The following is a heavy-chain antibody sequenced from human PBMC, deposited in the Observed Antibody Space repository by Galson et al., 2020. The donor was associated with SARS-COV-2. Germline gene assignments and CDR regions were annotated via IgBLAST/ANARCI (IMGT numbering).Heavy chain of an antibody. Sequence: SVKVSCKASGGTFSSYAISWVRQAPGQGLEWMGGIIPIFGTANYAQKFQGRVTITADESTSTAYMELSSLRSEDTAVYYCARDREVDTAMGDWYFDLRGRGTLVTVSS. J-gene: IGHJ2*01. D-gene: IGHD5-18*01. CDR3: ARDREVDTAMGDWYFDL. CDR1: GGTFSSYA. V-gene: IGHV1-69*13. CDR2: IIPIFGTA.